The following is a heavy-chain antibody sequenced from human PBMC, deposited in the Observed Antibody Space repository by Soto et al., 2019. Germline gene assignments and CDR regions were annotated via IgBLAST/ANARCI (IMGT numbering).Heavy chain of an antibody. J-gene: IGHJ3*02. V-gene: IGHV3-21*01. Sequence: XVSLRLSCAASGFTFSSYSMNWVRQAPGKGLEWVSSISSSSSYIYYADSVKGRFTISRDNAKNSLYLQMNSLRAEDTAVYYCARDLLGATPHAFDIWGQGTMVTVS. D-gene: IGHD1-26*01. CDR2: ISSSSSYI. CDR1: GFTFSSYS. CDR3: ARDLLGATPHAFDI.